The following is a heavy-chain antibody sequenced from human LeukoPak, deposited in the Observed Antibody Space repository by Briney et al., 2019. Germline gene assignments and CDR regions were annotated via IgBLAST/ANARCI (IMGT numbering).Heavy chain of an antibody. V-gene: IGHV3-30*09. CDR1: GFTFSSYA. CDR3: ARDTLTAKMYYFDY. CDR2: ISYDGSNK. Sequence: PGGSLRLSCAASGFTFSSYAMHWVRQAPGKGLEWVAVISYDGSNKYYADSVKGRFAISRDNSKNTLYLQMNSLRAGDTAVYYCARDTLTAKMYYFDYWGQGTLVTVSS. D-gene: IGHD2-21*02. J-gene: IGHJ4*02.